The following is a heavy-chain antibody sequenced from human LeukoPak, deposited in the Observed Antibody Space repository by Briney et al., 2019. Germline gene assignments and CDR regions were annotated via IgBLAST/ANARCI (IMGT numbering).Heavy chain of an antibody. CDR2: INSKTDGGTT. V-gene: IGHV3-15*01. Sequence: GGSLRLSCAASGFTFSSYSMNWVRQAPGKGLEWVGRINSKTDGGTTDYAAPVKGRFTISRDDSKNTLYLQMNSLKTEDTAVYYCTTETHTLLLWFGELSSYYYMDVWGKGTTVTISS. D-gene: IGHD3-10*01. J-gene: IGHJ6*03. CDR1: GFTFSSYS. CDR3: TTETHTLLLWFGELSSYYYMDV.